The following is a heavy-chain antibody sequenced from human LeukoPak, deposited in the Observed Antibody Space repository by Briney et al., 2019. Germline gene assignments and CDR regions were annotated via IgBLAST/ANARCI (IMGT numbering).Heavy chain of an antibody. CDR1: GFTFSSYS. J-gene: IGHJ5*02. Sequence: GGSLRLSCAASGFTFSSYSMNWVRQAPGKGLEWVSSISSSSSYIYYADSVKGRFTISRDNAKNSLYLQMNSLRAEDTAVYYCARVLAAAGTNENWFDPWGQGTLVTVSS. CDR2: ISSSSSYI. CDR3: ARVLAAAGTNENWFDP. D-gene: IGHD6-13*01. V-gene: IGHV3-21*01.